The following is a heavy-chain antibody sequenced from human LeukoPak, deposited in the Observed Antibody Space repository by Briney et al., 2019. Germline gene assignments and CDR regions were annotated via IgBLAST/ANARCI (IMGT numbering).Heavy chain of an antibody. CDR1: GGSISSYY. CDR2: IYSSGSS. J-gene: IGHJ3*02. V-gene: IGHV4-59*01. CDR3: ARGRWHGFDAFNI. D-gene: IGHD5-24*01. Sequence: SETLSLPCTVSGGSISSYYWSWIRQPPGKGLEGIGYIYSSGSSNHNPSLKSRVTISGDTSKNQISLKLTSVTAADTAVYYCARGRWHGFDAFNIWGQGTMVTVSS.